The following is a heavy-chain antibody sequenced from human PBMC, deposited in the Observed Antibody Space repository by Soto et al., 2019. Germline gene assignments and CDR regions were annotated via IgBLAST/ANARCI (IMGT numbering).Heavy chain of an antibody. CDR1: GFTFSTYW. J-gene: IGHJ4*01. D-gene: IGHD3-22*01. CDR2: TDSDGTFT. Sequence: GGSLRLSCVASGFTFSTYWMHWVRQTPGEGLVWVSHTDSDGTFTTYADSVRGRFTISRDNVQNSLFLQMDSLRVEDTAVYYCARDRDYYKADYWGQGTLVTVSS. CDR3: ARDRDYYKADY. V-gene: IGHV3-74*01.